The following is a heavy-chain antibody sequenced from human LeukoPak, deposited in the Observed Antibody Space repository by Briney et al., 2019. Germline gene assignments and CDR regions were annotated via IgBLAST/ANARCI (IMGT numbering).Heavy chain of an antibody. CDR3: ARDSGGYSGYDGPYYFDY. CDR2: RKQDGSEK. CDR1: GFTFSSYW. Sequence: GGSLRLSCAASGFTFSSYWMSWVRQAPGKGLEWVANRKQDGSEKYYVDSVKGRFTISRDNAKNSLYLQMNSLRAEDTAVYYCARDSGGYSGYDGPYYFDYWGQGTLVTVSS. J-gene: IGHJ4*02. V-gene: IGHV3-7*01. D-gene: IGHD5-12*01.